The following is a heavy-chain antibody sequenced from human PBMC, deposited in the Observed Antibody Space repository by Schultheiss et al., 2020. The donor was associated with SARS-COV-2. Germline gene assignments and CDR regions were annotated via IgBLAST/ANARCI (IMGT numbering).Heavy chain of an antibody. J-gene: IGHJ5*02. D-gene: IGHD3-9*01. CDR1: GFTFSNAW. CDR2: IKSKTDGGTT. Sequence: GGSLRLSCAASGFTFSNAWMSWVRQAPGKGLEWVGRIKSKTDGGTTDYAVPVKGRFTISSHDSKNTLYLQMNTLKTEDTAVYYCTTDFDYDILTGLGLYNRFDPWGQGTLVTVSS. V-gene: IGHV3-15*01. CDR3: TTDFDYDILTGLGLYNRFDP.